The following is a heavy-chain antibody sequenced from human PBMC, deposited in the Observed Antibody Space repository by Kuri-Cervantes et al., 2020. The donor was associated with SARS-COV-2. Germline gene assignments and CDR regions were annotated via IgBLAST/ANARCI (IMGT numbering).Heavy chain of an antibody. CDR3: ARDHGGALDS. V-gene: IGHV3-7*01. D-gene: IGHD3-16*01. CDR1: GFTFSSYW. CDR2: IRQDAGDK. J-gene: IGHJ4*02. Sequence: GGSLRLSCAASGFTFSSYWMAWARQAPGRGLEWVANIRQDAGDKNCVDSVRGRFTISRNNAKNSLYLQMNSLGADDTAVSYCARDHGGALDSWGQGTLVTVSS.